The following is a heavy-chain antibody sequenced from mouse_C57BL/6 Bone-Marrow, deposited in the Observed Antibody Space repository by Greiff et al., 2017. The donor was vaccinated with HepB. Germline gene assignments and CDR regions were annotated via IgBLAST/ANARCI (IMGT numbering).Heavy chain of an antibody. Sequence: DYYINWVKQRPGQGLEWIGWIFPGSGSTYYNEKFKGKATLTVDKSSSTAYMLLSSLTSEDSAVYFCARKRYYGSSYVGYWGQGTTLTVSS. CDR3: ARKRYYGSSYVGY. CDR2: IFPGSGST. V-gene: IGHV1-75*01. J-gene: IGHJ2*01. CDR1: DYY. D-gene: IGHD1-1*01.